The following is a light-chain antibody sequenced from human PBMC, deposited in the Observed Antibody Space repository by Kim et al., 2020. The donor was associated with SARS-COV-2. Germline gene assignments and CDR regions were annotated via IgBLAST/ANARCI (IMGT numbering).Light chain of an antibody. V-gene: IGLV2-14*03. CDR2: DVS. Sequence: SITISCNGNSSDVGGYNYVSWYQQHPGKAPKLMIYDVSNRPSGVSNRFSGSKSGNTASLTISGLQAEDEADYYCSSYTSSSTLEVFGGGTQLTVL. CDR1: SSDVGGYNY. CDR3: SSYTSSSTLEV. J-gene: IGLJ3*02.